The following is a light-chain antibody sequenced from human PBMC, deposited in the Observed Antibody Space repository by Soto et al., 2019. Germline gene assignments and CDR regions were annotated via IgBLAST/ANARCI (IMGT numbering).Light chain of an antibody. CDR1: QSISRW. Sequence: DIQMTQSPSTLSASVGDRVTITCRASQSISRWLAWHQQKPGKAPRLLIYDASNLQRGVPSRFSGSGSGTDFTLTISSLQAEDVAVYYCQQYLSTPPTFGQGTNLEIK. V-gene: IGKV1-5*01. CDR3: QQYLSTPPT. J-gene: IGKJ2*01. CDR2: DAS.